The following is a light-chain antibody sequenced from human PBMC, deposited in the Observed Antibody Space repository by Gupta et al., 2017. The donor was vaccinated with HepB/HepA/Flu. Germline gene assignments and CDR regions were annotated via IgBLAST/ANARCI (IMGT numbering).Light chain of an antibody. CDR3: VLYMGSGIWV. CDR2: STN. Sequence: QTVVTQEPLFSLSPGGKVTLPCGLSSGSVSTSYYPSWYQQTPGQAPRTLIYSTNTRSSGVPDRFSSSILGNKAALTITGAQADDESDYYCVLYMGSGIWVFGGGTKLTVL. V-gene: IGLV8-61*01. J-gene: IGLJ3*02. CDR1: SGSVSTSYY.